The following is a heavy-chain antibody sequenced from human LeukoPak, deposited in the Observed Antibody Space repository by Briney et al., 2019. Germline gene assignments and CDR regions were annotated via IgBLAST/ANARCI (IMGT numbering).Heavy chain of an antibody. CDR1: GGSISSYY. Sequence: SETLSLTCTVSGGSISSYYWSWIRQPPGKGLEWIGYIYYSGSTNYNPSLKSRVTISVDTSKNQFSLKLSSVTAADTAVYYCARGLGSLPFDYWGQGTLVTVSS. CDR2: IYYSGST. V-gene: IGHV4-59*01. CDR3: ARGLGSLPFDY. J-gene: IGHJ4*02. D-gene: IGHD2-15*01.